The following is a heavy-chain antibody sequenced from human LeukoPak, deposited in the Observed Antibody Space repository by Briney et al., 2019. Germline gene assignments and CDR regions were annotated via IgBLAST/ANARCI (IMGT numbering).Heavy chain of an antibody. CDR1: GFTFSSYS. Sequence: PGGSLRLSCAASGFTFSSYSMNWVRQAPGKGLEWVSYISSSSSTIYYADSVKGRFTISRDNAKNSLYLQMNSLRAEDTAVYYCARAPLQYRGEQQLVLYYFDYWGQGTLVTVSS. D-gene: IGHD6-13*01. CDR2: ISSSSSTI. V-gene: IGHV3-48*04. CDR3: ARAPLQYRGEQQLVLYYFDY. J-gene: IGHJ4*02.